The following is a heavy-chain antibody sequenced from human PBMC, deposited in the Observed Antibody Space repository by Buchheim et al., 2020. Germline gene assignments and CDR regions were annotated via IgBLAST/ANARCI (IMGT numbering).Heavy chain of an antibody. J-gene: IGHJ6*02. D-gene: IGHD6-19*01. Sequence: QVQLQQWGAGLLKPSETLSLTCAVYGGSFSDYYWTWIRQPPGKGLEWIGEINHSGSTNYNPSLKSRVTISVDTSKNQFSLKLSSVTATDTAVYYCASIRTRRSRSIAVAGTNYYGMDVWGQGTT. CDR3: ASIRTRRSRSIAVAGTNYYGMDV. CDR2: INHSGST. CDR1: GGSFSDYY. V-gene: IGHV4-34*01.